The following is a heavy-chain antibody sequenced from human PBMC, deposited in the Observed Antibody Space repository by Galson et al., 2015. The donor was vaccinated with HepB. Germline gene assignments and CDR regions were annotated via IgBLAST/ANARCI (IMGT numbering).Heavy chain of an antibody. CDR2: ITGSGGST. CDR1: GFTFSNFA. D-gene: IGHD2-2*01. J-gene: IGHJ5*02. Sequence: SLRLSCAASGFTFSNFAMSWVRQAPGKGLEWVSAITGSGGSTYYADSVKGRFTISRDNSKNTLYLQMNSLRAEDTAVYYCAKSAVGPAAKGDWFDPWGQGTLVTVSS. V-gene: IGHV3-23*01. CDR3: AKSAVGPAAKGDWFDP.